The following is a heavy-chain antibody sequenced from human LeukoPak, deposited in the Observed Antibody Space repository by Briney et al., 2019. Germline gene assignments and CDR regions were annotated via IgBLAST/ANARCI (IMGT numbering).Heavy chain of an antibody. CDR2: INPNSGGT. V-gene: IGHV1-2*04. CDR1: GYTFTGYY. CDR3: ARANVLLWFGEPFVDAFDI. Sequence: GASVKVSCKASGYTFTGYYMHWVRQAPGQGLEWMGWINPNSGGTNYAQKFQGWVTMTRDTSISTAYMELSRLRSDDTAVYYCARANVLLWFGEPFVDAFDIWGQGTMVTVSS. D-gene: IGHD3-10*01. J-gene: IGHJ3*02.